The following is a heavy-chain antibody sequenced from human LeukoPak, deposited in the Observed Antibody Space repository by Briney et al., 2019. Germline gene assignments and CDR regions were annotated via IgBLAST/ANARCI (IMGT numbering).Heavy chain of an antibody. Sequence: SVKVSCKASGGTFSRYAINWVRQAPGQGLEWMGGVVPVLNTLHYAQKLQGRVTIAADESTSTAYMELSSLRSEDTAVYYCASGMVGATFDYWGQGTLVTVSS. J-gene: IGHJ4*02. CDR1: GGTFSRYA. CDR3: ASGMVGATFDY. CDR2: VVPVLNTL. V-gene: IGHV1-69*13. D-gene: IGHD1-26*01.